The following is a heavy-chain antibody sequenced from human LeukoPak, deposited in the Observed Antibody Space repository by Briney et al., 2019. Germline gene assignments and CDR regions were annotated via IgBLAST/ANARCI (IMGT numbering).Heavy chain of an antibody. V-gene: IGHV3-73*01. CDR3: TRLIAAAKIFDY. CDR2: IRSKANSYAT. D-gene: IGHD6-13*01. Sequence: GGSLRLSCAASGFTFCGSAKHWVRQASGEGLEWVGRIRSKANSYATAYAASVKVRFTSSRVDSKNTAYLQMNSLKTEDTAVYYCTRLIAAAKIFDYWGQGTLVTVSS. J-gene: IGHJ4*02. CDR1: GFTFCGSA.